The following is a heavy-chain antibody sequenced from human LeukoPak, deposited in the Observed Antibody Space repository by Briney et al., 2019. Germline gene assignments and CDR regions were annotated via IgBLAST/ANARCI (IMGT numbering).Heavy chain of an antibody. CDR3: ARAYRGYYGSGSYYNDAFDI. V-gene: IGHV3-30*03. D-gene: IGHD3-10*01. Sequence: GRSLRLSCAASGFTFSNYGMHWVRQAPGKGLEWVAVISYDGVTAYYADSVKGRFTISRENAKNSLYLQMNSLRAGDTAVYYCARAYRGYYGSGSYYNDAFDIWGQGTMVTVSS. J-gene: IGHJ3*02. CDR2: ISYDGVTA. CDR1: GFTFSNYG.